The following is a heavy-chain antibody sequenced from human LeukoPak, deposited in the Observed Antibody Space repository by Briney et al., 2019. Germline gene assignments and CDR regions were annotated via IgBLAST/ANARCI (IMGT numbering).Heavy chain of an antibody. CDR1: GGSISSSYW. CDR2: IHHSGST. V-gene: IGHV4-4*02. Sequence: SGTLSLTCAVSGGSISSSYWWSWVRQSPGMGLEWIGEIHHSGSTNYNPSLDSRVTISVDTLKNQFSLKLSSVTAADTAVYYCARKYYPDTSGFYNWFDPWGQGTLVTVSS. J-gene: IGHJ5*02. D-gene: IGHD3-22*01. CDR3: ARKYYPDTSGFYNWFDP.